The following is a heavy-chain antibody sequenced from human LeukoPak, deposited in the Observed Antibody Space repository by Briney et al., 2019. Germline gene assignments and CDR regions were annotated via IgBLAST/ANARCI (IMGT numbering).Heavy chain of an antibody. D-gene: IGHD3-9*01. Sequence: PGGSLRLSCAASGFTFSSYWMSWVRQAPGKGLEWVANIKQDGSEKYYVDSVKGRFTISRDNAKNSLYLQMNSLRAEDTAVYYCARSPDILRYFDWYEIYYFDYWGQGTLVTVSS. J-gene: IGHJ4*02. CDR1: GFTFSSYW. CDR3: ARSPDILRYFDWYEIYYFDY. V-gene: IGHV3-7*01. CDR2: IKQDGSEK.